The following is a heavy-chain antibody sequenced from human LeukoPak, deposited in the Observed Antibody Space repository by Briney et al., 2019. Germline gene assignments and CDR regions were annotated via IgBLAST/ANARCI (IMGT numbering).Heavy chain of an antibody. CDR1: GGTFNSYA. CDR2: IIPIFGTT. D-gene: IGHD6-19*01. CDR3: ARESGSSGWYGFFDY. J-gene: IGHJ4*02. V-gene: IGHV1-69*06. Sequence: GASVKVSCKASGGTFNSYAISWVRQAPGQGLEWMGGIIPIFGTTNYARKFRGRVTLTADKSTRTAYMELSSLRSEDTAVYYCARESGSSGWYGFFDYWGQGTLITVSS.